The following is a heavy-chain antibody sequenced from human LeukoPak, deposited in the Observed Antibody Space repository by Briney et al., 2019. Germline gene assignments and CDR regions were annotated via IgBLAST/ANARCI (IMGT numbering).Heavy chain of an antibody. J-gene: IGHJ4*02. V-gene: IGHV1-69*04. Sequence: SVKVSCKASGGTFSIYAISWVRQAPGQGLEWMGRIIPILGIANYAQKFQGRVTITADKSTSTAYMELSSLRSEDTAVYYCARDLHSGSYVFDYWGQGTLVTVSS. CDR3: ARDLHSGSYVFDY. D-gene: IGHD1-26*01. CDR2: IIPILGIA. CDR1: GGTFSIYA.